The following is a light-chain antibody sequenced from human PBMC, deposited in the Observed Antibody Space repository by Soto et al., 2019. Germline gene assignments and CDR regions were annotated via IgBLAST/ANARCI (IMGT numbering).Light chain of an antibody. CDR2: DTS. CDR3: QQRSTWPRIT. J-gene: IGKJ3*01. CDR1: QSVSSY. V-gene: IGKV3-11*01. Sequence: EFVLTQSPATLSLSPGERATVACRASQSVSSYLAWYQQKPGQAPRLLIYDTSTRATGIPARFSGGGSGTDFVLIINSPEPEDFAVYYCQQRSTWPRITFGPGTKVDV.